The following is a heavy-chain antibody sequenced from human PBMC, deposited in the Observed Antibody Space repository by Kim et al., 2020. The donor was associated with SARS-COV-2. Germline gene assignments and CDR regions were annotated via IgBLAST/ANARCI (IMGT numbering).Heavy chain of an antibody. CDR3: ARTSTFYDFWSGHYPEYFDL. J-gene: IGHJ2*01. CDR1: GYTFTSYG. D-gene: IGHD3-3*01. CDR2: ISVYNGNT. Sequence: ASVKVSCKASGYTFTSYGISWVRQVPGQGLEWMGWISVYNGNTNYAQKLQGRVTMTTDTSTSTAYMELRSLRSDDTAVYYCARTSTFYDFWSGHYPEYFDLWGRGTLVTVSS. V-gene: IGHV1-18*01.